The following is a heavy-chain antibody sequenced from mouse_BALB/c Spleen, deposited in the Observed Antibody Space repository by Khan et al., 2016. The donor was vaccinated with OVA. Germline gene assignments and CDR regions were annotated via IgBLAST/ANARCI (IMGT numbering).Heavy chain of an antibody. CDR2: INPSNGGT. Sequence: VRLQQSGAELVKPGASVRLSCKASGYTFTSYYLYWVKQRPGHGLEWIGDINPSNGGTNFNENFKTKATLTVDKSSRTAYMQLSSLTSEDSAVYYCTRSGYGAFAYWGQGTLVTVSA. J-gene: IGHJ3*01. D-gene: IGHD1-1*02. CDR3: TRSGYGAFAY. CDR1: GYTFTSYY. V-gene: IGHV1S81*02.